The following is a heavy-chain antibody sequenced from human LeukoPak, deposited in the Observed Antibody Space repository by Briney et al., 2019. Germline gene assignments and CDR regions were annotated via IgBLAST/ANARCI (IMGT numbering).Heavy chain of an antibody. CDR1: GFTFDSYW. J-gene: IGHJ3*01. Sequence: TGGSLRLSCAASGFTFDSYWMHWVRQAPGTGLVWVSRIHSDGSTTGYADSVKGRFTISRDNAKNTLYLQMNSLRAEDTAVYYCARDWGYIESDLWDAFDLWGQGTVVTVSS. CDR3: ARDWGYIESDLWDAFDL. CDR2: IHSDGSTT. V-gene: IGHV3-74*01. D-gene: IGHD2-15*01.